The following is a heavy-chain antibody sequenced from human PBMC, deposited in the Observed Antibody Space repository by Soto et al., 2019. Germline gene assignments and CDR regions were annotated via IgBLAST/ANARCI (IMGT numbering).Heavy chain of an antibody. V-gene: IGHV3-7*05. CDR2: IKQDGSEK. Sequence: GGSLRLSCAASGFTFSSDWMSWVRQAPGKGLEWVANIKQDGSEKYYVDSVKGRFTISRDNAKNSLYLQMNSLRAEDTAVYYCARDHGYSSSWYYPPGFYYWGQGTLVTVSS. CDR3: ARDHGYSSSWYYPPGFYY. D-gene: IGHD6-13*01. J-gene: IGHJ4*02. CDR1: GFTFSSDW.